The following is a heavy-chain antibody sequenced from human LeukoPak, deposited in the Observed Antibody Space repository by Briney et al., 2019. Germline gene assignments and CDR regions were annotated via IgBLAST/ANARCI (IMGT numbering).Heavy chain of an antibody. D-gene: IGHD3-22*01. J-gene: IGHJ4*02. Sequence: AVKVSCNAAGFTFTSSAMQWVRQARGPRLEWIGWIVVGSGNTNYAQKFQERVTITRDMSTSTAYMELSSLRSEDTAVYYCAVMNYYDSSGYRYWGQGTLVTVSS. CDR1: GFTFTSSA. CDR2: IVVGSGNT. V-gene: IGHV1-58*02. CDR3: AVMNYYDSSGYRY.